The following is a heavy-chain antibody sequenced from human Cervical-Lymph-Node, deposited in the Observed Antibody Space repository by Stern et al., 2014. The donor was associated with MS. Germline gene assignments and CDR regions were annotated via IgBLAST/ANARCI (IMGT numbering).Heavy chain of an antibody. D-gene: IGHD2/OR15-2a*01. CDR1: GFTFSGYW. J-gene: IGHJ4*02. V-gene: IGHV3-74*01. CDR2: INSDGSST. Sequence: VQLEESGGGLVQPGGSLRLSCSASGFTFSGYWMEWVRQAPGKGLVWVSRINSDGSSTIYADSVKGRFTISRDNAKNTLYLQMNSLRAEDTAVYYCARDHYFSVDSWGQGTLVTVPS. CDR3: ARDHYFSVDS.